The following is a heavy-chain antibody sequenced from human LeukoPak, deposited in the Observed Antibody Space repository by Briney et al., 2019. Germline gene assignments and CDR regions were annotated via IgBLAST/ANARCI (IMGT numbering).Heavy chain of an antibody. D-gene: IGHD5-18*01. V-gene: IGHV4-61*02. CDR1: GGSIGSGGYY. J-gene: IGHJ1*01. CDR3: ARGGRVHSGYSYGYRSEYFQH. Sequence: SETLSLTCTVSGGSIGSGGYYWSWIRQPAGKGLEWIGRIYTSGNTNYNPSLKSRVTISVDTSKNQFSLKLSSVTAADTAVYYCARGGRVHSGYSYGYRSEYFQHWGQGTLVTVSS. CDR2: IYTSGNT.